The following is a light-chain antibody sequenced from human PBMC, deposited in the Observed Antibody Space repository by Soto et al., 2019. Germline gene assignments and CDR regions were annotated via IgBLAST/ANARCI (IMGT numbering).Light chain of an antibody. Sequence: SYELTQAPSVSVAPGQTARIACEGNKIGNYRVHWYQQRPGQAPVLVVYDNDDRPSGIPERFSGSNSGDAATLTITRVEAGDEADYYCQVWDGNSVQVVFGGGTKLTVL. CDR3: QVWDGNSVQVV. J-gene: IGLJ2*01. CDR1: KIGNYR. CDR2: DND. V-gene: IGLV3-21*02.